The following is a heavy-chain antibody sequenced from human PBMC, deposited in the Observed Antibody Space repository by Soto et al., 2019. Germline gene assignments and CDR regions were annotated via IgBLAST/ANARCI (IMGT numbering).Heavy chain of an antibody. CDR1: GGSISSYY. D-gene: IGHD3-9*01. Sequence: SETLSLTCTVSGGSISSYYWSWIRQPPGKGLEWIGYIYYSGSTNYNPSLKSRVTISVDTSKNQFSLKLSSVTAADTAVYYCARTGLRYFDWLLYRYWGQGTLVTVSS. J-gene: IGHJ4*02. CDR2: IYYSGST. CDR3: ARTGLRYFDWLLYRY. V-gene: IGHV4-59*12.